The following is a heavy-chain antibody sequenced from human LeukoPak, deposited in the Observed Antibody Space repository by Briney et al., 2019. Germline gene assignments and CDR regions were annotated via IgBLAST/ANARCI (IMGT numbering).Heavy chain of an antibody. CDR2: IYYSGST. J-gene: IGHJ3*02. CDR1: GGSISSGDYY. V-gene: IGHV4-30-4*01. CDR3: ARRRYYDFWSGSDPDAFDI. D-gene: IGHD3-3*01. Sequence: SETLSLTCTVSGGSISSGDYYWSWIRQPPGKGLEWIGYIYYSGSTYYNPSLKSRVTISVDTSKNQFSLKLSSVTAADTAVYYCARRRYYDFWSGSDPDAFDIWGQGTMVTVSS.